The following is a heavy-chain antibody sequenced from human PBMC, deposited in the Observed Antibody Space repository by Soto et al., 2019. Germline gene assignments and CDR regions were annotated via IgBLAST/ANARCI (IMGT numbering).Heavy chain of an antibody. CDR3: ARGSVEGY. CDR1: GFTFSSYA. D-gene: IGHD2-15*01. J-gene: IGHJ4*02. Sequence: QVQLVESGGGVVQPGRSLRLSCAASGFTFSSYAMHWVRQAPGKGLEWVAVISYDGSNKYYADSVKGRFTISRDNSKNTLYLQMNSLRAEDTAVYYCARGSVEGYWGQGTLVTVSS. V-gene: IGHV3-30-3*01. CDR2: ISYDGSNK.